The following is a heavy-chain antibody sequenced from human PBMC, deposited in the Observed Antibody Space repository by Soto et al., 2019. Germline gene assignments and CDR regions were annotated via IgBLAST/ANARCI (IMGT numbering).Heavy chain of an antibody. CDR1: GGTFRNYP. D-gene: IGHD3-3*02. CDR3: ARVPEFRDAHISHFHY. CDR2: IIPVIGVP. Sequence: SVKVSCKASGGTFRNYPFSWVRQAPGQGLEWMGGIIPVIGVPSYARKFQGRVTITADASTSTVYMDLSSLTSEDTAVYFCARVPEFRDAHISHFHYWGQGTLVTVSS. V-gene: IGHV1-69*10. J-gene: IGHJ4*02.